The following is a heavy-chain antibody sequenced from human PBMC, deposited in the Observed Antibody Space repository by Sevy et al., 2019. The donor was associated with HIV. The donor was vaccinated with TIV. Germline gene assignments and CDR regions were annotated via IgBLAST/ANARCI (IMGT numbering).Heavy chain of an antibody. V-gene: IGHV3-23*01. J-gene: IGHJ4*02. CDR1: GFTFSKYS. CDR3: AREGCTKPHDY. D-gene: IGHD2-8*01. CDR2: LSFGCGEI. Sequence: GGSLRLSCAASGFTFSKYSMSWVRQPPGKGLEWVSTLSFGCGEINYADSVKGRFTISRDNSKRSVYLQMNHLRPEDTAVYYCAREGCTKPHDYWGQGTLVTVSS.